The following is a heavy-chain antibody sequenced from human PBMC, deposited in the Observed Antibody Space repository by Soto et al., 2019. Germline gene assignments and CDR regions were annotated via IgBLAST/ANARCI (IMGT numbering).Heavy chain of an antibody. Sequence: GGSLRRSCAASGFTFSNALMSWVRQAPGKRLEWVGRIKSKTDGGTTDYAAPVKGRFTISRDDSKNTLYLQMNSLKTEDTAVYYCTTAHYDFWSGYWTLFDYWGQGTLVTVSS. J-gene: IGHJ4*02. V-gene: IGHV3-15*01. CDR2: IKSKTDGGTT. D-gene: IGHD3-3*01. CDR3: TTAHYDFWSGYWTLFDY. CDR1: GFTFSNAL.